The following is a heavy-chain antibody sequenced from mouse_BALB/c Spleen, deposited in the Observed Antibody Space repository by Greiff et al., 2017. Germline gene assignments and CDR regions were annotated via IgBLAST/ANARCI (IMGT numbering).Heavy chain of an antibody. V-gene: IGHV5-12-1*01. CDR1: GFAFSSYD. CDR2: ISSGGGST. CDR3: ARRDYRYYAMDY. D-gene: IGHD2-14*01. J-gene: IGHJ4*01. Sequence: EVKVVESGGGLVKPGGSLKLSCAASGFAFSSYDMSWVRQTPEKRLEWVAYISSGGGSTYYPDTVKGRFTISRDNAKNTLYLQMSSLKSEDTAMYYCARRDYRYYAMDYWGQGTSVTVSS.